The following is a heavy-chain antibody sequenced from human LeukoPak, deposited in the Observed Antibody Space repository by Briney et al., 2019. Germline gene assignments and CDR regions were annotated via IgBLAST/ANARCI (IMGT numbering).Heavy chain of an antibody. D-gene: IGHD3-22*01. J-gene: IGHJ4*02. V-gene: IGHV1-18*01. CDR2: ISAYNGNI. CDR3: AREVSGSSGYYYYHYYYFDF. CDR1: GYTFTSYD. Sequence: GASVKVSCKASGYTFTSYDINWVRQATGQGLEWMGWISAYNGNINYAQKLQGRVTMTTDTSTSTAYMELRSLRSDDTAVYYCAREVSGSSGYYYYHYYYFDFWGQGTLVTVSS.